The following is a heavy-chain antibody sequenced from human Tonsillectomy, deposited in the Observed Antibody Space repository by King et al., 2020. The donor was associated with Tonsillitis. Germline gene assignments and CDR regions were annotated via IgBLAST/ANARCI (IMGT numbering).Heavy chain of an antibody. CDR2: IYYSGST. CDR1: GGSISSGGYS. Sequence: QLQESGPGLVKPSQTLSLTCAVSGGSISSGGYSWSWIRQQPGKGREWIGYIYYSGSTYYNTSLKSRVNISVDTSKNQFSLKLSSVTAADTPVYYCARNTFVVVPTSPKYYYYYCGMDVWGQGTTVTVSS. V-gene: IGHV4-30-4*07. J-gene: IGHJ6*02. CDR3: ARNTFVVVPTSPKYYYYYCGMDV. D-gene: IGHD2-2*01.